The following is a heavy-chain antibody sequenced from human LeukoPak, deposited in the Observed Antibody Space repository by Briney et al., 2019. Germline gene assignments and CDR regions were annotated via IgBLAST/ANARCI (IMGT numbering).Heavy chain of an antibody. J-gene: IGHJ4*02. Sequence: SLRLSCAASGFTFDDYAMHWVRQAPGKGLEWVSGISWNSGSIGYADSVKGRFTISRDNAKNSLYLQMNSLRAEDTALYYCAKAPGELPWFGELYGPIDYWGQGTLVTVSS. CDR2: ISWNSGSI. V-gene: IGHV3-9*01. CDR1: GFTFDDYA. CDR3: AKAPGELPWFGELYGPIDY. D-gene: IGHD3-10*01.